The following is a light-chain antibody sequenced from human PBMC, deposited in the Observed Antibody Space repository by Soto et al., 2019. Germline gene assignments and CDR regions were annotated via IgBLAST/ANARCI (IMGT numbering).Light chain of an antibody. Sequence: EIVLTQSPGTLSLSPGERASLSCRASQSVSSSYLAWYQQKPGQAPRLLIYGASSRATGIPDRFSGSGSGTDFTLTISRLEPEDFAVYYGQQYGSSPSITFGQGTRLESK. J-gene: IGKJ5*01. CDR3: QQYGSSPSIT. CDR1: QSVSSSY. V-gene: IGKV3-20*01. CDR2: GAS.